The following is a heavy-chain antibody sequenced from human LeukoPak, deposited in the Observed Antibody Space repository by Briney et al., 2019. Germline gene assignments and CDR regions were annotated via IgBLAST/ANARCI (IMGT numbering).Heavy chain of an antibody. Sequence: SETLSLTCTVSGGSIRSYLWSWIRQPPGKGLEWIGYISYSGSTNYNPSLKSRVTISVDTSKNQFSLKLSSVTAADTAVYYCARLSPHNYFDYWGQGTLVTVSS. J-gene: IGHJ4*02. CDR3: ARLSPHNYFDY. CDR2: ISYSGST. V-gene: IGHV4-59*08. CDR1: GGSIRSYL.